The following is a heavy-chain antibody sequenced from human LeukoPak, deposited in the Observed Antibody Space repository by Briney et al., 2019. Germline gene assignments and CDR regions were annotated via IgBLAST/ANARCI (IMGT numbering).Heavy chain of an antibody. Sequence: GGSLRLSCAASGFSVSSNYMNWVRQAPGKGLEWVSAIYTGGTTYYADSVKGRFTISRDNSKNTLYLQMNSLRAEDTAVYYCARDKLGSGYSGDFDYWGQGTLVTVSS. V-gene: IGHV3-66*02. CDR3: ARDKLGSGYSGDFDY. D-gene: IGHD6-19*01. CDR2: IYTGGTT. J-gene: IGHJ4*02. CDR1: GFSVSSNY.